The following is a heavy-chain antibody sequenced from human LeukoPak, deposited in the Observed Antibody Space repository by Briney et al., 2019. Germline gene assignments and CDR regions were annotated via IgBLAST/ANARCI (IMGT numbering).Heavy chain of an antibody. D-gene: IGHD3-3*01. J-gene: IGHJ4*02. CDR2: IYSGGST. CDR3: ARGVRFLDPFDY. CDR1: GFTVSSNY. V-gene: IGHV3-66*01. Sequence: GGSLRLSCAASGFTVSSNYMSWVRQAPGKGLEWVSVIYSGGSTYYADSVKGRFTISRDNSKNTLYLQMNSLRAEDTAVYYCARGVRFLDPFDYWGQGTLVTVSS.